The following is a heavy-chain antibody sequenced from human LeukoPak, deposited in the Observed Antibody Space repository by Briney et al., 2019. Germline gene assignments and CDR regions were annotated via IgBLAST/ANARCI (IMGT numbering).Heavy chain of an antibody. CDR3: ARGIAAAGTGLSFDFDY. CDR1: GGSISSSY. J-gene: IGHJ4*02. D-gene: IGHD6-13*01. CDR2: IYYSGST. V-gene: IGHV4-59*08. Sequence: SETLSLTCTVSGGSISSSYWSWIRQPPGKGLEWIGYIYYSGSTNYNPSFKSRVAISVDTSKNQFSLKLSSVTAADTAVYYCARGIAAAGTGLSFDFDYWGQGTLVTVSS.